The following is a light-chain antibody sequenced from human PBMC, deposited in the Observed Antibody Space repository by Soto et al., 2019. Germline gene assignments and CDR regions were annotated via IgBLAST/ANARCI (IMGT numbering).Light chain of an antibody. CDR2: SNN. CDR3: GTWDDSLNGYV. V-gene: IGLV1-44*01. CDR1: SSNIGSYT. J-gene: IGLJ1*01. Sequence: QSALTQPPSVSATPAQRVTISCSGSSSNIGSYTVNWYQQLPGTAPRLLIYSNNQRPSGVPDRFSGSKSGTSASLAISGLQSEDEADYYCGTWDDSLNGYVFGTGTKVTVL.